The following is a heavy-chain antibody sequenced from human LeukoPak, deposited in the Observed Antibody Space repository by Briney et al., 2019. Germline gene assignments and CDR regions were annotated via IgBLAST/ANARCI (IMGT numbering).Heavy chain of an antibody. CDR3: ARDAKPYDSSGYYYYYYYYMDV. Sequence: SGGSLRLSCAASGFTFSDYYMSWIRQAPGKGLEWVSYIGSSGSTIYYADSVKGRFTISRDNAKNSLYLQMNSLRAEDTAVYYCARDAKPYDSSGYYYYYYYYMDVWGKGTTVTVSS. CDR1: GFTFSDYY. J-gene: IGHJ6*03. V-gene: IGHV3-11*04. CDR2: IGSSGSTI. D-gene: IGHD3-22*01.